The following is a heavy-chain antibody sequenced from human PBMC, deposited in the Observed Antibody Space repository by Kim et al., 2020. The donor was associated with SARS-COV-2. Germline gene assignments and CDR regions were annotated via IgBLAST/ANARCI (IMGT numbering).Heavy chain of an antibody. V-gene: IGHV3-9*01. CDR3: AKDEGGATAAAFDI. J-gene: IGHJ3*02. CDR2: ISWDRGNI. CDR1: GFTFGDYA. D-gene: IGHD2-21*01. Sequence: GGSLRLSCAASGFTFGDYAMHWVRQAPGKGLEWVSGISWDRGNIGYADSVKGRFTISRDNAKNSLYLQMNSLRAEDTAVYYCAKDEGGATAAAFDIWGPGRMLSVSS.